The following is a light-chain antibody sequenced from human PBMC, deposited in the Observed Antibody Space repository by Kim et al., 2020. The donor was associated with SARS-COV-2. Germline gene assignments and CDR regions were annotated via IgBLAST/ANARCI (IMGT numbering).Light chain of an antibody. V-gene: IGKV1-5*03. CDR2: LAS. J-gene: IGKJ2*01. CDR1: ENIGTW. Sequence: SESVGDRVTITGRASENIGTWLAWYQQKPGRAPSLLIYLASTLESGVPSRFSGTGSGTEFSLSITSLQPDDFATYYCQHYSRFPYTFGQGTKLEI. CDR3: QHYSRFPYT.